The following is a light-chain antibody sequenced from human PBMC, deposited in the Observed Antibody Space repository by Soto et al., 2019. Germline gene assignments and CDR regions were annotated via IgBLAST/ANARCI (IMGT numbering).Light chain of an antibody. V-gene: IGKV1-39*01. CDR2: TAS. CDR1: QSVNTY. J-gene: IGKJ4*01. CDR3: QQTYRLPPT. Sequence: DIQMTQSPSSLPASVGDRVTITCRASQSVNTYLNWYQQKPGTAPKLLIYTASTLQSGVPPRFSGSGSGTDFTLTISSLQPEDFATYYCQQTYRLPPTFGEGTKVDIK.